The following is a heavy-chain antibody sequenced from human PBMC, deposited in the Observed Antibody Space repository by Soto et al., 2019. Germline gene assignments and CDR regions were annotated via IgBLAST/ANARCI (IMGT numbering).Heavy chain of an antibody. CDR3: TTGTIMAVAGRRGY. Sequence: SETLSLTCTVSGGSISSGGNYWTWIRQHPGKGLEWIGYIYDSGSTYYTPSLQSRVFISVDTLYLQMNSLKIEDTAVYYCTTGTIMAVAGRRGYWGQGTLVTVSS. CDR1: GGSISSGGNY. V-gene: IGHV4-31*03. CDR2: IYDSGST. J-gene: IGHJ4*02. D-gene: IGHD6-19*01.